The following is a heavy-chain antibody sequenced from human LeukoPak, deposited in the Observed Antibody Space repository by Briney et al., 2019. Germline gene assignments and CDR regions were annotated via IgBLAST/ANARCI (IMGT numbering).Heavy chain of an antibody. V-gene: IGHV1-2*02. J-gene: IGHJ3*02. CDR1: EYTFTGYY. Sequence: ASVKVSCKASEYTFTGYYIHWVRQAPGQGLEWMGWIDPNTGDSNYVQKFQGRVTMTRDTSISTAYMELSSLRSEDTAVYYCARGSDAFDIWGQGTMVTVSS. CDR2: IDPNTGDS. CDR3: ARGSDAFDI.